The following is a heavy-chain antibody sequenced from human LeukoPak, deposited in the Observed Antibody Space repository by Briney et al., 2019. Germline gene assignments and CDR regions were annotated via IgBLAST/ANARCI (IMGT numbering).Heavy chain of an antibody. CDR1: GFTFSDHY. D-gene: IGHD3-9*01. CDR2: IRNKASSYTT. CDR3: ARGRSILTGHYLLWDY. Sequence: GGSLRLSCAASGFTFSDHYMDWVRQAPGKGLEWVGLIRNKASSYTTEYAASVKGRFTISRDDSKNSLYLQMNSLKTEDTAVYYCARGRSILTGHYLLWDYWGQGTLVTVSS. J-gene: IGHJ4*02. V-gene: IGHV3-72*01.